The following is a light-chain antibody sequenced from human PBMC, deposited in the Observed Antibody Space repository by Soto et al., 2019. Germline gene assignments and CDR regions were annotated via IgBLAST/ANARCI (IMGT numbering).Light chain of an antibody. V-gene: IGKV4-1*01. CDR3: QQYLSSPLT. J-gene: IGKJ4*01. CDR2: WAS. Sequence: DIVMTQSPDSLAVSLGERATINCKSSQSVLYSSNNKKYLAWYQQKPGQPPKLLIYWASTRESGVPDRFSGSGSGPDITLTISSLQAEDVAVYYCQQYLSSPLTFGGGTKVEIK. CDR1: QSVLYSSNNKKY.